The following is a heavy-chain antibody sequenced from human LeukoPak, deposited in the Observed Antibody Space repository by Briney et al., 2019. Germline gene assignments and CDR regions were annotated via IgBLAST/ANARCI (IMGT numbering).Heavy chain of an antibody. D-gene: IGHD3-10*01. CDR1: GYTFTSYD. CDR3: ARVPSRRAVRGAPTAYYYGMDV. J-gene: IGHJ6*02. Sequence: ASVKVSRKASGYTFTSYDINWVRQATGQGLEWMGWMNPNSGNTGYAQKFQGRVTMTRNTSISTAYMELSSLRSEDTAVYYCARVPSRRAVRGAPTAYYYGMDVWGQGTTVTVSS. V-gene: IGHV1-8*01. CDR2: MNPNSGNT.